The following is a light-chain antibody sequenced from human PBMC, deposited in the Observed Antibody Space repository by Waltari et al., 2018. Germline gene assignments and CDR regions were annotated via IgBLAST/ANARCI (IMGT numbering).Light chain of an antibody. CDR2: ANY. CDR3: ATWDDSLSGRV. CDR1: SSNIGTNT. Sequence: QSVLTQPPSASGTPGQRVTISCSGSSSNIGTNTVTWYQLVPGTAPKTVIFANYQRPSGVPDRFSASKSGTSASLVISGLQSEDEADYFCATWDDSLSGRVFGGGTKVTVL. V-gene: IGLV1-44*01. J-gene: IGLJ3*02.